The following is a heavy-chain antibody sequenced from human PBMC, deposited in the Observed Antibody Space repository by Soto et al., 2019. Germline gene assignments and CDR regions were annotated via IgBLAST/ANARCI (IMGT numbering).Heavy chain of an antibody. CDR3: AGALLLGGSSGWGFNY. CDR2: VGASATSR. CDR1: GFIFSNYG. J-gene: IGHJ4*02. Sequence: EVQLVESGGGLVQPGGSLRLSCAASGFIFSNYGMHWVRQAPGTGLEWISYVGASATSRHYADSVKGRFTISRDNAKNSLYLQMTSLRDDDTAVYYCAGALLLGGSSGWGFNYWGQGSLVTVSS. D-gene: IGHD3-22*01. V-gene: IGHV3-48*02.